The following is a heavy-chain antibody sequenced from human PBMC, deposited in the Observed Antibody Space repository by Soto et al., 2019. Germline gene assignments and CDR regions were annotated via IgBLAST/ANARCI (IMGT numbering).Heavy chain of an antibody. CDR3: ARPDIVAAYSSGWYGGYYFDY. CDR2: ISYDGSNK. J-gene: IGHJ4*02. Sequence: PGGSLRLSCAASGFTLSSYAIHWVRQAPGKGLEWVAVISYDGSNKYYADSVKGRFTISGDNSKNTLYLQMNSLRAEDTAVYYCARPDIVAAYSSGWYGGYYFDYWGQGTLVTVSS. CDR1: GFTLSSYA. D-gene: IGHD6-19*01. V-gene: IGHV3-30-3*01.